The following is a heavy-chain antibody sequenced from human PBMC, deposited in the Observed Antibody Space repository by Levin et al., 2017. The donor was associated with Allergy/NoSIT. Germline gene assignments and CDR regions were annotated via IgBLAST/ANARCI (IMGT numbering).Heavy chain of an antibody. J-gene: IGHJ4*02. Sequence: GESLKISCAASGFAFSSYWMSWVRQAPGKGLEWVANIKQDGSEKYYVDSVKGRFTISRDNAKNSLYLQMNSLRAEDTAVYYCARLTYYYASGYFDYWGQGTLVTVSS. CDR3: ARLTYYYASGYFDY. CDR2: IKQDGSEK. V-gene: IGHV3-7*01. D-gene: IGHD3-22*01. CDR1: GFAFSSYW.